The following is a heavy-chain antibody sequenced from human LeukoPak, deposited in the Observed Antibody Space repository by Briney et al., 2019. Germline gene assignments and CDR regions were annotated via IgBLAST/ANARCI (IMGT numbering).Heavy chain of an antibody. CDR1: GFSFMNAW. Sequence: GGSLRLSCAASGFSFMNAWMIWVRQAPGKGLEWVGRIKSNADGGTPDYAAPARGRFTISRDDSKNTLYLQMNSLKTEDIAVYYCTTFYHEYSPYWGRGTLVTVSS. CDR2: IKSNADGGTP. V-gene: IGHV3-15*01. CDR3: TTFYHEYSPY. D-gene: IGHD2/OR15-2a*01. J-gene: IGHJ4*02.